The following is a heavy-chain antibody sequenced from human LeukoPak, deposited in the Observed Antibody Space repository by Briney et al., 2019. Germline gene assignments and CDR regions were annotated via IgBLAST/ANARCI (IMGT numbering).Heavy chain of an antibody. J-gene: IGHJ4*02. Sequence: SETLSLTCTVSSGSISSYYWSWIRQPAGKGLEWIGRIYTSGSTNYNPSLKSRVTMSVDTSKNQFSLKLSSVTAADTAVYYCARSLPLYDFWSGYEYYFDYWGQGTLVTVSS. D-gene: IGHD3-3*01. CDR3: ARSLPLYDFWSGYEYYFDY. CDR1: SGSISSYY. V-gene: IGHV4-4*07. CDR2: IYTSGST.